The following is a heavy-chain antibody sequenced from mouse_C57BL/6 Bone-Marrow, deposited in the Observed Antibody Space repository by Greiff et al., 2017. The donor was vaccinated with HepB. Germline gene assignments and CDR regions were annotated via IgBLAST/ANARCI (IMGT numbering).Heavy chain of an antibody. J-gene: IGHJ2*01. D-gene: IGHD2-3*01. CDR2: IYPGSGNT. CDR1: GYTFTDYY. CDR3: ARQGDDGYFYY. Sequence: VMLVESGAELVRPGASVKLSCKASGYTFTDYYINWVKQRPGQGLEWIARIYPGSGNTYYNEKFKGKATLTAEKSSSTAYMQLSSLTSEDSAVYFCARQGDDGYFYYWGQGTTLTVSS. V-gene: IGHV1-76*01.